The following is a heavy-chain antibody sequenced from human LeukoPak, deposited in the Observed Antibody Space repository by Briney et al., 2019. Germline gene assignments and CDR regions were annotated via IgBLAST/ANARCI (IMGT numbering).Heavy chain of an antibody. J-gene: IGHJ3*02. V-gene: IGHV3-9*01. CDR1: GFTFDDYA. CDR2: ISWNSGSI. Sequence: PGGSLRLSCAASGFTFDDYAMHWVRHAPGKGLEWVSGISWNSGSIGYADSVKGRFTISRDNAKNSLYLQMNSLRAEDTALYYCAKDMGVVVAATAGLDIWGQGTMVTVSS. D-gene: IGHD2-15*01. CDR3: AKDMGVVVAATAGLDI.